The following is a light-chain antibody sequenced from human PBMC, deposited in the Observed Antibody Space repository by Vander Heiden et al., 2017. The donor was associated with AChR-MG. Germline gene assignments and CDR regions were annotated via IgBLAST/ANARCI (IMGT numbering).Light chain of an antibody. CDR1: SSDVGRYYF. CDR2: DVS. J-gene: IGLJ2*01. CDR3: SSYTSISTEV. V-gene: IGLV2-14*03. Sequence: QSALTHPASVSGSPGQSITISCTGTSSDVGRYYFVSWYEPYPGKAPKLRIYDVSKRPSGVSNRFSGSKSGNTAALTISGLQAEDEAEYYCSSYTSISTEVFGGGTKLNVL.